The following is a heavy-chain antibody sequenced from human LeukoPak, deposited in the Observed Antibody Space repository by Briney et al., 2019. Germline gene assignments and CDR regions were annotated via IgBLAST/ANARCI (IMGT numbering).Heavy chain of an antibody. CDR3: AKWSSVLHYYDSSLHFDY. Sequence: GGSLRLSCAASGFTFSSYAMSWVRQAPGKGLEWVSAISGSGGSTYYADTVKGRFTISSDNSKNTLYLQMNSLRAEDTAVYYCAKWSSVLHYYDSSLHFDYWGQGTLVTVSS. CDR2: ISGSGGST. V-gene: IGHV3-23*01. D-gene: IGHD3-22*01. J-gene: IGHJ4*02. CDR1: GFTFSSYA.